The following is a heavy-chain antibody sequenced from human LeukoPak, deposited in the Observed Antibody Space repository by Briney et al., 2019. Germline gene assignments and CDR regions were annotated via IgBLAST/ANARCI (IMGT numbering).Heavy chain of an antibody. Sequence: SVKVSCKASGGTFSSYAISWVRQAPGQGLEWMGGIIPIFGTANYAQKFQGRVTITTDESTSTACMELSSLRSEDTAVYYCARASSLLTSSGYYGGYYMDVWGKGTTVTVSS. D-gene: IGHD3-22*01. CDR3: ARASSLLTSSGYYGGYYMDV. CDR2: IIPIFGTA. V-gene: IGHV1-69*05. J-gene: IGHJ6*03. CDR1: GGTFSSYA.